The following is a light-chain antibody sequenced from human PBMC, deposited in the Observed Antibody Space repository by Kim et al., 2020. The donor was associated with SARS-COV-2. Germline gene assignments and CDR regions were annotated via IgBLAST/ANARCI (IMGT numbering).Light chain of an antibody. V-gene: IGLV2-23*02. CDR1: SSDVGSYNL. J-gene: IGLJ3*02. CDR3: CSFAGSGAVL. CDR2: EVN. Sequence: QSALTQPASVSGSPGQSITISCTGTSSDVGSYNLVSWYQQYPGKAPKLMIYEVNKRPSGVSNRFSGSKSDNTASLTISGLQAEDEADYYCCSFAGSGAVLFGGGTQLTVL.